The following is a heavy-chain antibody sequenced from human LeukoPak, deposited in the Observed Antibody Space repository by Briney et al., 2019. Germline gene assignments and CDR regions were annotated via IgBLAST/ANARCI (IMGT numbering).Heavy chain of an antibody. CDR1: GFTFSSYS. CDR3: ARDGAESYYFDY. V-gene: IGHV3-21*01. D-gene: IGHD3-10*01. Sequence: PGRSLRLSCAASGFTFSSYSMNWVRQAPGKGLEWVSSISSSSSYIYYADSVKGRFTISRDNAKNSLYLQMNSLRAEDTAVYYCARDGAESYYFDYWGQGTLVTVSS. J-gene: IGHJ4*02. CDR2: ISSSSSYI.